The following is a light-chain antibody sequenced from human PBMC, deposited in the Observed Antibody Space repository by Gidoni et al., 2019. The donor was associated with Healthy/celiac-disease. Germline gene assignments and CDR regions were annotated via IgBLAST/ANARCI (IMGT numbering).Light chain of an antibody. CDR2: GAS. V-gene: IGKV3-20*01. J-gene: IGKJ1*01. CDR3: QQYGSSPRT. CDR1: QSLCSSY. Sequence: EIVITQSPCTLSLSPGERATLSCRASQSLCSSYLVWYQQKPGQAPSLLISGASSRATGIPDRFVGSGSGTDFTLTISSLEPEDFAVYYCQQYGSSPRTFGQGTKVEIK.